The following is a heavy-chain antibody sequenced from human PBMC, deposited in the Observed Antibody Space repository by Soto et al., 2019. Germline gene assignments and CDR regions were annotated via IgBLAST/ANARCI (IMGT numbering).Heavy chain of an antibody. Sequence: ASVKVSCKASGYTFTSYGISWVRQAPGQGLEWMGWISAYNGNTNYAQKLQGRVTMTTDTSTSTAYMELRSLRPDDTAVYYCARVPRGSSLRYFDWTLDYWGQGTLVTVSS. CDR1: GYTFTSYG. CDR3: ARVPRGSSLRYFDWTLDY. CDR2: ISAYNGNT. V-gene: IGHV1-18*04. D-gene: IGHD3-9*01. J-gene: IGHJ4*02.